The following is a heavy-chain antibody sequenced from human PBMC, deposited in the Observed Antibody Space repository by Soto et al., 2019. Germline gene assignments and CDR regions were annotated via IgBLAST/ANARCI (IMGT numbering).Heavy chain of an antibody. CDR1: GGSISSYY. V-gene: IGHV4-59*08. CDR2: IYYSGST. Sequence: PSETLSLTCTVSGGSISSYYWSWIRHPPGKGLEWIGYIYYSGSTNYNPSLKSRVTISVDTSKNQFSLKLSSVTAADTAVYYCASLNSTLGDYYYYYMDVWGKGTTVTVSS. CDR3: ASLNSTLGDYYYYYMDV. D-gene: IGHD1-1*01. J-gene: IGHJ6*03.